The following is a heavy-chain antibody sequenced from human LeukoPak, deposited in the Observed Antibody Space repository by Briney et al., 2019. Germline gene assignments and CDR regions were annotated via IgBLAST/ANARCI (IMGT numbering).Heavy chain of an antibody. V-gene: IGHV3-48*01. CDR1: GFTFSNYN. CDR2: ISSSGSTI. D-gene: IGHD3-16*01. Sequence: PGGSLRLSCTTSGFTFSNYNINWVRQAPGKGLEWVSHISSSGSTIKHADSVKGRFTISRDNAKNTLYLQMNSLRADDTAVYYCARVDWGSGYFDYWGQGTLVTVSS. CDR3: ARVDWGSGYFDY. J-gene: IGHJ4*02.